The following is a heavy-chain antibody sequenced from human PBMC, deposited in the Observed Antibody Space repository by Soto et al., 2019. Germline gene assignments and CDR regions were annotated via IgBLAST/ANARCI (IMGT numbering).Heavy chain of an antibody. D-gene: IGHD6-6*01. CDR3: AVLHTGWKYSSSSGWFDP. CDR2: LSSRVSTI. Sequence: GGSLRRSCAASGCTFRSYSINWVVQAPWSGLEWVSSLSSRVSTIYYADSVKGRFTISRDNAKNSLYLQMNSLRAEDTAVYYCAVLHTGWKYSSSSGWFDPWGQGTLVPVSS. CDR1: GCTFRSYS. J-gene: IGHJ5*02. V-gene: IGHV3-21*04.